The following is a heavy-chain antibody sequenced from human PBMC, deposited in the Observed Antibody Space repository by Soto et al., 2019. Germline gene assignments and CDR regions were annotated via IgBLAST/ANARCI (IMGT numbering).Heavy chain of an antibody. D-gene: IGHD3-9*01. J-gene: IGHJ3*01. V-gene: IGHV3-21*01. CDR3: ARDDILTGYYVVYAFDL. CDR1: GFTFSSYS. CDR2: ISSSSYI. Sequence: GGSLRLSCAASGFTFSSYSMNWVRQAPGKGLEWVSSISSSSYIYYADSVKGRFTISRDNAKNSLYLQMNSLRAEDTAVYYCARDDILTGYYVVYAFDLWGQGTMVTVSS.